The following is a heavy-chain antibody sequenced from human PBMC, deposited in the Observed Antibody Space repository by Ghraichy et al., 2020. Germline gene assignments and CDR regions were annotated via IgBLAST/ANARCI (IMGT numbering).Heavy chain of an antibody. V-gene: IGHV3-23*01. Sequence: GGSLRLSCAASGFTFSSYAMSWVRQAPGKGLEWVSAISGSGGSTYYADSVKGRFTISRDNSKNTLYLQMNSLRAEDTAVYYCAKAHYDFWSGYQYPSYFDYWGQGTLVTVSS. CDR2: ISGSGGST. CDR1: GFTFSSYA. J-gene: IGHJ4*02. CDR3: AKAHYDFWSGYQYPSYFDY. D-gene: IGHD3-3*01.